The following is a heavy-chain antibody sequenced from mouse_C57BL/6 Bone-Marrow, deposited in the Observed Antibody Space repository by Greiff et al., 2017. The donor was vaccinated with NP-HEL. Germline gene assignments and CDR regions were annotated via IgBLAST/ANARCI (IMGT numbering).Heavy chain of an antibody. V-gene: IGHV6-3*01. CDR2: IRLKSDNYAT. CDR1: GFTFSNYW. J-gene: IGHJ3*01. D-gene: IGHD2-10*01. CDR3: TGSYYGIPWFAY. Sequence: EVQVVESGGGLVQPGGSMKLSCVASGFTFSNYWMNWVRQSPEKGLEWVAQIRLKSDNYATHYAESVKGRFTISRDDSKSSVYLQMNNLRAEDTGIYYCTGSYYGIPWFAYWGQGTLVTVSA.